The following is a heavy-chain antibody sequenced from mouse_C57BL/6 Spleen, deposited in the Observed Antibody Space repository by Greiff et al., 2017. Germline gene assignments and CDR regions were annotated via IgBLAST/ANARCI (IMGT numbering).Heavy chain of an antibody. CDR3: ASDSIYDGYPFAY. V-gene: IGHV2-6*01. CDR1: GFSLTSYG. Sequence: VQLQQSGPGLVAPSQSLSITCTVSGFSLTSYGVDWVRQSPGKGLEWLGVIWGVGSTNYNSALKSRLSISKDNSKSQVFLKMNSLQTDDTAMYDCASDSIYDGYPFAYWGQGTLVTVSA. D-gene: IGHD2-3*01. J-gene: IGHJ3*01. CDR2: IWGVGST.